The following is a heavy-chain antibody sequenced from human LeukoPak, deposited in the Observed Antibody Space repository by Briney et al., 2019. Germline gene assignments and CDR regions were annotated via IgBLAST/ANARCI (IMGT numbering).Heavy chain of an antibody. J-gene: IGHJ4*02. CDR2: IIPIFGTA. V-gene: IGHV1-69*13. CDR1: GGTFSSYA. CDR3: ARVSGIAVAGTQPVYYFDY. Sequence: GASVKVSCKAPGGTFSSYAISWVRQAPGQGLEWMGGIIPIFGTANYAQKFQGRVTITADESTSTAYMELSSLRSEDTAVYYCARVSGIAVAGTQPVYYFDYWGQGTLVTVSS. D-gene: IGHD6-19*01.